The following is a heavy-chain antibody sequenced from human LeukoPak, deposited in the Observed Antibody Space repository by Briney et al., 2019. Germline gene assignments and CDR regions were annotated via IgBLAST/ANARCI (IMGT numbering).Heavy chain of an antibody. V-gene: IGHV4-59*01. CDR3: ARYHGGSWYFIFDY. CDR2: IYYSGST. CDR1: GGSISSYY. Sequence: SETLSLTCTVSGGSISSYYWSWIRQPPGKGLEWIGYIYYSGSTNYNPSLKSRVTISLNTSKNQFSLKLSSVTAADTAVYYCARYHGGSWYFIFDYWGQGTLVTVSS. D-gene: IGHD6-13*01. J-gene: IGHJ4*02.